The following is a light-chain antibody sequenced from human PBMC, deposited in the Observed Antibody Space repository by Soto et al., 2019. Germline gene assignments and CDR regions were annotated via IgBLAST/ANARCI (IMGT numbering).Light chain of an antibody. Sequence: VVMTHSPATLSVSPGEIVILSFRASHSVSSNLVWYQQKPGQAPRVLIYDVSTRAAGIPARFSGSGSGTVFTLTIGSLEPEDSAVYYCQQRKHWPPITFGQGTRLEF. CDR3: QQRKHWPPIT. J-gene: IGKJ5*01. V-gene: IGKV3D-15*01. CDR1: HSVSSN. CDR2: DVS.